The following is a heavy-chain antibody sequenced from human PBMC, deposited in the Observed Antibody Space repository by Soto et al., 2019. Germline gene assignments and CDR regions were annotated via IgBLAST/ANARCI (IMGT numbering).Heavy chain of an antibody. CDR2: IYSGGST. D-gene: IGHD3-10*01. CDR3: ARVPILWFGESQTPMDA. Sequence: AGGSLRLSCGASGFTVSSNYMSWVRQAPGKGLEWVSVIYSGGSTYYADSVKGRFTISRDNSKNTLYLQMNSLRAEDTAVYYCARVPILWFGESQTPMDAWGQGTTVTVSS. J-gene: IGHJ6*02. V-gene: IGHV3-53*01. CDR1: GFTVSSNY.